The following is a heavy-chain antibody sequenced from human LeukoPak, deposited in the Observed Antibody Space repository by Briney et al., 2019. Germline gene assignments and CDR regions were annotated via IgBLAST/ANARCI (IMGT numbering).Heavy chain of an antibody. CDR3: ARDLAAAGTSLGY. V-gene: IGHV1-2*02. CDR1: GYTFPGYY. CDR2: INPNSGGT. J-gene: IGHJ4*02. D-gene: IGHD6-13*01. Sequence: ASVKVSCKASGYTFPGYYMHWVRQAPGQGLEWMGWINPNSGGTNYAQKFQGRVTMTRDTSISTAYMELSRLRSDDTAVYYCARDLAAAGTSLGYWGQGTLVTVSS.